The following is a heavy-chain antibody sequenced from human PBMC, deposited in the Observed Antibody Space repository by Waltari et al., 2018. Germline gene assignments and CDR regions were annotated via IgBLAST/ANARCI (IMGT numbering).Heavy chain of an antibody. J-gene: IGHJ3*02. D-gene: IGHD7-27*01. CDR2: FIPLFGTA. V-gene: IGHV1-69*12. CDR3: AKEGSGDRSFDI. CDR1: GDSFSSYT. Sequence: QVQLVQSGAEVKKPGSSGKVSCKASGDSFSSYTITWVRQAPGQGPEWMGGFIPLFGTANYAQKFQGRVTITADESTSTAHMELNSLRSDDTAVYYCAKEGSGDRSFDIWGQGTMVTVSS.